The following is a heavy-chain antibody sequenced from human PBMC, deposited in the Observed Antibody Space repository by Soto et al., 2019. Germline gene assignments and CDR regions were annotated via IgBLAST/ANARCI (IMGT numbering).Heavy chain of an antibody. CDR3: ACSFTGVYYFDY. Sequence: QITLKESGPPLVKPTQTLTLTCTFSGFSLSTSGVGVGWIRQPPGKALEWLALIYWDDDKRYSPSLKSRLTIAKDTSKHQVVLTMTNIDPVDTATYYCACSFTGVYYFDYWGQGTLVTVSS. J-gene: IGHJ4*02. CDR2: IYWDDDK. CDR1: GFSLSTSGVG. D-gene: IGHD3-10*02. V-gene: IGHV2-5*02.